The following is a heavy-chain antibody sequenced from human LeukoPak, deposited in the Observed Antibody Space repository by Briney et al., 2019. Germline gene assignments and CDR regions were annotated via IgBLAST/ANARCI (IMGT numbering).Heavy chain of an antibody. Sequence: SETLSLTYTVSGGSISSYYGSWIRHPPGKGLECIGYIYYSGSTNYHPSLKSRVTISVDIPKNQFSLKLSSVTAADPAGYYWARHLSQTSSYYNFWSGYSSRSDAFDIGGQGTMVTVSS. CDR1: GGSISSYY. CDR3: ARHLSQTSSYYNFWSGYSSRSDAFDI. J-gene: IGHJ3*02. V-gene: IGHV4-59*08. CDR2: IYYSGST. D-gene: IGHD3-3*01.